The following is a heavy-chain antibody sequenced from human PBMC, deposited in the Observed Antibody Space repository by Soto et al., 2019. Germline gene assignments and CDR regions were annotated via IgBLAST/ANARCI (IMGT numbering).Heavy chain of an antibody. CDR1: GYTFTSYA. CDR3: ARGADIVVVPAPLSGWFDP. Sequence: QVQLVQSGAEVKKPGASVKVSCKASGYTFTSYAMHWVRQAPGQRLEWMGWINAGNGNTKYSQKFQGRVTITRDTAASTAYMELSSLRSEDTAVYYCARGADIVVVPAPLSGWFDPWGQGTLVTVSS. J-gene: IGHJ5*02. CDR2: INAGNGNT. D-gene: IGHD2-2*01. V-gene: IGHV1-3*01.